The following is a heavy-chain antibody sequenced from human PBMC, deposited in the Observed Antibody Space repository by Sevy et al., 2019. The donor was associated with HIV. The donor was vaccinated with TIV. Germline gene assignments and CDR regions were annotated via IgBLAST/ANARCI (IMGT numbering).Heavy chain of an antibody. J-gene: IGHJ6*02. CDR1: GFTFSSYW. CDR2: IKQDGSEK. Sequence: GGSLRLSCAASGFTFSSYWMSWVRQAPGKGLEWVANIKQDGSEKYCVDPLKDRFTISIDKAKNSLYLQMNSLRAEDTAVYYSARDGGHVRYFDWLSTIDFLGYYGMDVWGQGTTVTVSS. V-gene: IGHV3-7*03. D-gene: IGHD3-9*01. CDR3: ARDGGHVRYFDWLSTIDFLGYYGMDV.